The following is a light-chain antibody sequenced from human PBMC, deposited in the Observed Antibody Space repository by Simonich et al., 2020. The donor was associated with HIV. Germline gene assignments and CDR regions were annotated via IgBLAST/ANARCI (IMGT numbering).Light chain of an antibody. V-gene: IGLV6-57*01. CDR2: EDN. CDR1: SGSIASKD. Sequence: NFILTQPHTVSEYPGKTVIISCTRSSGSIASKDGQWYQHRPGSSPTTVIYEDNQRPSGVPYRFSGSIDSSSNSASLTISGLKTEDEADYYCQSYDSSNWVFGGGTKLTVL. J-gene: IGLJ3*02. CDR3: QSYDSSNWV.